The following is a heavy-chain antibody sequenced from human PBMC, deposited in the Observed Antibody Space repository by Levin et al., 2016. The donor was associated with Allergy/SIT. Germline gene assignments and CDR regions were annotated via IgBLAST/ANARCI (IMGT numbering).Heavy chain of an antibody. CDR1: GFTFSSYA. J-gene: IGHJ6*02. V-gene: IGHV3-23*01. CDR2: ISGSGGST. Sequence: GESLKISCAASGFTFSSYAMSWVRQAPGKGLEWVSAISGSGGSTYYADSVKGRFTISRDNSKNTLYLQMNSLRAEDTAVYYCAKDEGSYYDFWSGYYPGYYYYGMDVWGQGTTVTVSS. D-gene: IGHD3-3*01. CDR3: AKDEGSYYDFWSGYYPGYYYYGMDV.